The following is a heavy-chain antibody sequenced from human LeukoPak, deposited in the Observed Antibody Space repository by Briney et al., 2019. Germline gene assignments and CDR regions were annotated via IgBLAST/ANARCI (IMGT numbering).Heavy chain of an antibody. V-gene: IGHV3-21*01. J-gene: IGHJ6*02. CDR2: ISSNSDYL. CDR3: AIPPLSGTGSSRPLAGMDV. CDR1: GFTFSSYH. D-gene: IGHD3-10*01. Sequence: GGSLRLSCAASGFTFSSYHINWVRQAPGKGLEWVSSISSNSDYLYYADSVKGRFTISRDNARNSLYLQMNSLRAEDTAVYYCAIPPLSGTGSSRPLAGMDVWGQGTTVTVSS.